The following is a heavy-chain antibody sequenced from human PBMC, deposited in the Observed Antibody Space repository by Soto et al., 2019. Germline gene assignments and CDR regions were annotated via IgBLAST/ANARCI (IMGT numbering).Heavy chain of an antibody. CDR2: IYHSGST. J-gene: IGHJ4*02. CDR1: GGSISSSNW. Sequence: SETLSLTCAVSGGSISSSNWWSWVRQPPGKGLEWIGEIYHSGSTNYNPSLKSRVTISVDKSKNQFSLKLSSVTAADTAVYYCARGSNYYDSSGYYSNDFDYWGQGTLVTVSS. D-gene: IGHD3-22*01. CDR3: ARGSNYYDSSGYYSNDFDY. V-gene: IGHV4-4*02.